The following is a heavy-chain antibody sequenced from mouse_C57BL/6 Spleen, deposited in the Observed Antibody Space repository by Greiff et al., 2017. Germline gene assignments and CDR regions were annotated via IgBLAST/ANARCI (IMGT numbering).Heavy chain of an antibody. CDR3: ARNGYYGYFDV. D-gene: IGHD2-2*01. CDR2: IYPGDGDT. Sequence: QVQLKQSGAELVKPGASVTISCKASGYAFSSYWMNWVKQRPGKGLEWIGQIYPGDGDTNYNGKFKGKATLTADKASSTAYMQLSSLTSEDSAVYFCARNGYYGYFDVWGTGTTVTVSS. V-gene: IGHV1-80*01. J-gene: IGHJ1*03. CDR1: GYAFSSYW.